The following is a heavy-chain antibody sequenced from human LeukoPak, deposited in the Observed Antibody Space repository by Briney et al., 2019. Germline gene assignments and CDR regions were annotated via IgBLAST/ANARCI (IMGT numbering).Heavy chain of an antibody. V-gene: IGHV4-34*01. J-gene: IGHJ4*02. D-gene: IGHD5-12*01. CDR3: ARGAKYSGYDSGDFDY. CDR1: GGSFSGYY. CDR2: INHSGST. Sequence: SETLSLTCAVYGGSFSGYYWSWIRQPPGKGLEWIGEINHSGSTNYNPSLKSRVTISVDTSKTQFSLKLSSVTAADTAVYYCARGAKYSGYDSGDFDYWGQGTLVTVSS.